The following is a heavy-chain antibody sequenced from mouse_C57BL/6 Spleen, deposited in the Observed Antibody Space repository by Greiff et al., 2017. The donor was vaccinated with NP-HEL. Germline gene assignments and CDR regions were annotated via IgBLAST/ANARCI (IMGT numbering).Heavy chain of an antibody. J-gene: IGHJ1*03. CDR3: AGTPPYSNYFYWYFDV. Sequence: VQLQQPGAELVKPGASVKMSCKASGYTFTSYWITWVKQRPGQGLEWIGDIYPGSGSTNYNEKFKSKATLTVDTSSSTAYMQLSSLTSEDSAVYYCAGTPPYSNYFYWYFDVWGTGTTVTVSS. CDR1: GYTFTSYW. CDR2: IYPGSGST. D-gene: IGHD2-5*01. V-gene: IGHV1-55*01.